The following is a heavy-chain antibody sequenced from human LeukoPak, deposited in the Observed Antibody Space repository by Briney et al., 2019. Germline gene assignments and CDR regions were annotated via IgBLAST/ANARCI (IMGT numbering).Heavy chain of an antibody. J-gene: IGHJ5*02. Sequence: PSETLSLTCAVYGGSFSGYYWSWIRQPPGKGLEWIGEINHSGSTNYNPSLKSRVTISVDTPKNQFSLKLSSVTAADTAVYCCASTLTYYDFWSGYFINWFDPWGQGTLVTVSS. CDR2: INHSGST. CDR3: ASTLTYYDFWSGYFINWFDP. V-gene: IGHV4-34*01. D-gene: IGHD3-3*01. CDR1: GGSFSGYY.